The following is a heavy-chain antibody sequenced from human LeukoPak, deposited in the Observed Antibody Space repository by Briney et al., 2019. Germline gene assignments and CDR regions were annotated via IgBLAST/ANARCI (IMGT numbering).Heavy chain of an antibody. Sequence: GGSLRLSCAASGFTFSSYWMHWVRQAPGKGLVWVSRISTDGSSTTYADSVKGRFTISRDNAKNALFLQMNSLRAEDTAVYYCARAGRDGYSTPWGLGTLVTVSS. D-gene: IGHD5-12*01. V-gene: IGHV3-74*01. CDR2: ISTDGSST. J-gene: IGHJ5*02. CDR3: ARAGRDGYSTP. CDR1: GFTFSSYW.